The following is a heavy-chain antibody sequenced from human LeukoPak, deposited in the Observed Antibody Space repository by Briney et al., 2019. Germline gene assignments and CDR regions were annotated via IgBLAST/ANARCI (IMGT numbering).Heavy chain of an antibody. D-gene: IGHD1-1*01. V-gene: IGHV3-74*01. J-gene: IGHJ3*02. CDR3: ATADSGPDI. CDR1: GFTFSSYW. Sequence: QTGGSLRLSCAASGFTFSSYWMHWVRQAPGKGLVWVTRISADGSYTLYADSVKGRFTISRDNAKNTLYRQMNSLRAEDTAVYYCATADSGPDIWGQGTTVTVSS. CDR2: ISADGSYT.